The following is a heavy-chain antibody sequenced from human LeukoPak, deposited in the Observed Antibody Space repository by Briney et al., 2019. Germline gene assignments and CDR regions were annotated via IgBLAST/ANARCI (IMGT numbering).Heavy chain of an antibody. Sequence: PSETLSLTCAVYGGSFSGYYWSWIRQPPGKGLEWIGEINHSGGTDYNPSLKSRVTISVDTSKNQFSLKLSSVTAADTAMYYCARMSEILTGYYSWGAFDIWGQGTMVTVSS. J-gene: IGHJ3*02. CDR1: GGSFSGYY. CDR3: ARMSEILTGYYSWGAFDI. V-gene: IGHV4-34*01. D-gene: IGHD3-9*01. CDR2: INHSGGT.